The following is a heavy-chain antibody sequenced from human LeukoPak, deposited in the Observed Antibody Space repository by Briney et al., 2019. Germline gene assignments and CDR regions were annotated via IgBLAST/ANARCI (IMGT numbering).Heavy chain of an antibody. CDR2: ISYDGSSK. Sequence: AGRSLRLSCAASGFTFSTYAMHWVRQAPGKGLEWVAVISYDGSSKYYADSVKGRFTISRDNSKNTLYLQMNSLRAEDTAVYYCARDLYIAAAGRLLGYWGQGTLVTVSS. D-gene: IGHD6-13*01. CDR1: GFTFSTYA. J-gene: IGHJ4*02. V-gene: IGHV3-30*04. CDR3: ARDLYIAAAGRLLGY.